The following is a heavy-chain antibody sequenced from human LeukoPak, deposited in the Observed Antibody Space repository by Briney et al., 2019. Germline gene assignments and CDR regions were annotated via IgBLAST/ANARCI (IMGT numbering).Heavy chain of an antibody. J-gene: IGHJ4*02. V-gene: IGHV4-4*09. D-gene: IGHD4-11*01. Sequence: SETLSLTCTVSGGSMSSFYWSWIRQPPGKGLEWIGYIYTSGSANYNPSLKSRVTISVDTSKNQFSLKLSSVTAADTAVYYCASNLQYPFDYWGQGTLVTVSS. CDR2: IYTSGSA. CDR1: GGSMSSFY. CDR3: ASNLQYPFDY.